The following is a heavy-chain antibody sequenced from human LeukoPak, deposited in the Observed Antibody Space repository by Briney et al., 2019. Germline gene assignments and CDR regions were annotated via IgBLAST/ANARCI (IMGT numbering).Heavy chain of an antibody. J-gene: IGHJ5*02. D-gene: IGHD2-15*01. CDR3: ARAVVAGIYNWFDP. CDR1: GYTFTGYY. Sequence: GASVKVSCKASGYTFTGYYMHWVRQAPGQGLEWMGWINPNSGGTNYAQKFQGWVTMTRDTSISTAYMELSRLRSDDTAVYYCARAVVAGIYNWFDPWGQGTLVTVS. V-gene: IGHV1-2*04. CDR2: INPNSGGT.